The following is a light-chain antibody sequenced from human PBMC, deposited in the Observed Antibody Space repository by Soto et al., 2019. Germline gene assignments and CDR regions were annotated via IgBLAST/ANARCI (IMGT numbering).Light chain of an antibody. Sequence: QSALTQPHSLSGSHGQSVTISCTGTGSDVCSYNRVSGYQQPPVTAPKLIIYEVSTRPSGVPGRFSGSKSGNTASLTISGLQAEDEAASDCTSYTSKNTRVFGGGTKLTVL. J-gene: IGLJ3*02. V-gene: IGLV2-18*02. CDR3: TSYTSKNTRV. CDR2: EVS. CDR1: GSDVCSYNR.